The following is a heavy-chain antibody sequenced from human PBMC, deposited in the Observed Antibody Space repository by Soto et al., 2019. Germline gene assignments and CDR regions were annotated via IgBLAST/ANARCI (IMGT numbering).Heavy chain of an antibody. CDR3: TRWNGYGAL. CDR1: GFSFSTYG. CDR2: VSGGSGVT. V-gene: IGHV3-23*01. J-gene: IGHJ4*02. Sequence: EMQLLESGGGLVQPWGSLRLSCVVSGFSFSTYGVTWVRQAPGKGLEWVCGVSGGSGVTHYTDSVKGRFTISGDDSKNTVYLQMHSRRGDAADVYYCTRWNGYGALWGQGPRVPVSS. D-gene: IGHD1-1*01.